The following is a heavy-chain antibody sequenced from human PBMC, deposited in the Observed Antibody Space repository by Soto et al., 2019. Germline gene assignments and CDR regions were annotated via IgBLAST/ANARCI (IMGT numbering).Heavy chain of an antibody. CDR3: ARSKNYGSGSSRRIFDY. J-gene: IGHJ4*02. CDR1: GGSFSGYY. Sequence: SETLSLTCAVYGGSFSGYYWSWIRQPPGKGLEWIGEINHRGSTNYNPSLKSRVTISLDTSKNQFSLKLSSMTAADTAVYYCARSKNYGSGSSRRIFDYWGQGALVTVSS. CDR2: INHRGST. V-gene: IGHV4-34*01. D-gene: IGHD3-10*01.